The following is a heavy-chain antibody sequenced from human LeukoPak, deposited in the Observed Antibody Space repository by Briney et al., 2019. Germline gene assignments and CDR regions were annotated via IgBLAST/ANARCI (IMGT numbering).Heavy chain of an antibody. CDR1: GASISNNVYF. Sequence: SEPLSLTCSVSGASISNNVYFWGWIRQPPGKGLEWIGSMFYSGNTYYNPSLKSRVTISVDTSNNQFSLKLSSVTAADTAVYFCARLTKVIVATTKFDPWGQGTLVIFSS. D-gene: IGHD1-26*01. V-gene: IGHV4-39*01. J-gene: IGHJ5*02. CDR3: ARLTKVIVATTKFDP. CDR2: MFYSGNT.